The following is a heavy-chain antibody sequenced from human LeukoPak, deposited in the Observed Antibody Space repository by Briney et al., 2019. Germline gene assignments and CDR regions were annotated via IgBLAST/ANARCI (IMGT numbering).Heavy chain of an antibody. Sequence: GGSLRLSCAASGFTFSNFWMSWVRQAPGKGLEWVSYIRGGGAGTLYADSVKGRFTVSKDNSKSTLYLQMNSLRVEDTAVYYCAKCAESYGNDAFDLWGPGTTVTVSS. D-gene: IGHD3-16*01. CDR1: GFTFSNFW. V-gene: IGHV3-23*01. J-gene: IGHJ3*01. CDR2: IRGGGAGT. CDR3: AKCAESYGNDAFDL.